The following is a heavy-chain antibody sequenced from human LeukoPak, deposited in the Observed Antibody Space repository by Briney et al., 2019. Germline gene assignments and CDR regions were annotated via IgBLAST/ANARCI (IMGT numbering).Heavy chain of an antibody. CDR3: ARGKVPAAIDQDAFDI. J-gene: IGHJ3*02. CDR2: IIPIFGTA. CDR1: GGTFSSYA. D-gene: IGHD2-2*01. Sequence: ASVKVSCKASGGTFSSYAISWVRQAPGQGLEWMGGIIPIFGTANYAQKFQGRVTITADKSTSTAYMDLSSLRSEDPAVYYCARGKVPAAIDQDAFDIWGQGTMVTVSS. V-gene: IGHV1-69*06.